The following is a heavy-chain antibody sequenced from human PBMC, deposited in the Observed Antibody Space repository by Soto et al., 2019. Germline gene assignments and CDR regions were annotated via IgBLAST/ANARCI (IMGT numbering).Heavy chain of an antibody. J-gene: IGHJ6*02. CDR1: GFTFSSYG. V-gene: IGHV3-30*18. CDR2: ISYDGSNK. Sequence: PGGSLRLSCAASGFTFSSYGMHWVRQAPGKGLEWVAVISYDGSNKYYADSVKGRFTISRDNSKNTLYLQMNSLRAEDTAVYYCAKEPYDFWSGYRYYYYYGMDVWGQGTTVTVSS. D-gene: IGHD3-3*01. CDR3: AKEPYDFWSGYRYYYYYGMDV.